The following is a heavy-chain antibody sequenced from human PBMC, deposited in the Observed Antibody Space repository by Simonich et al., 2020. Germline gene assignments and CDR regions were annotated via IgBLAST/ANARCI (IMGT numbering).Heavy chain of an antibody. CDR1: GFTFSSYW. Sequence: EVQLVESGGGLVKPGGSLRLSCAASGFTFSSYWMHWGRQAPGKGLVWVSRSNSDVSSKSYADSVKGRFTISRDNAKNTLYLQMNSLRAEDTAVYYCARNRLDYWGQGTLVTVSS. V-gene: IGHV3-74*01. J-gene: IGHJ4*02. CDR3: ARNRLDY. CDR2: SNSDVSSK.